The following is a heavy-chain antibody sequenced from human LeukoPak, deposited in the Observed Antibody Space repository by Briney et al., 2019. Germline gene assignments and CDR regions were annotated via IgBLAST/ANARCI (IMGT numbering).Heavy chain of an antibody. D-gene: IGHD3-16*01. Sequence: SETLSLTCTVSGGSVSSYYWSWIRQPPGTGLEWIGYMYYSGSPNYNPSLKSRVTISIDTSEKQFSLKLRSVTAADTAVYYCARVGGGIYYYYYMDVWGKGTTVTVSS. CDR3: ARVGGGIYYYYYMDV. CDR2: MYYSGSP. CDR1: GGSVSSYY. J-gene: IGHJ6*03. V-gene: IGHV4-59*02.